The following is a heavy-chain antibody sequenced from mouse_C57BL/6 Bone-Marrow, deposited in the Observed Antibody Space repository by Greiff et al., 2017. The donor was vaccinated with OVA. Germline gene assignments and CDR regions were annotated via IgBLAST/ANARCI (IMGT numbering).Heavy chain of an antibody. CDR3: ARLGWLPLDY. CDR2: IYPSDSET. D-gene: IGHD2-2*01. J-gene: IGHJ2*01. CDR1: GYTFTSYW. Sequence: QVQLQQPGAELVRPGSSVKLSCKASGYTFTSYWMDWVKQRPGQGLEWIGNIYPSDSETHYNQKFKDKATLTVDKSSSTAYMQLSSLTSEDSAVYYCARLGWLPLDYWGQGTTLTVSS. V-gene: IGHV1-61*01.